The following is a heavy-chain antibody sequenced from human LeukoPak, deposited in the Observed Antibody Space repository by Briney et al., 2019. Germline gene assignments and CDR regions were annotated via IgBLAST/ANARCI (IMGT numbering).Heavy chain of an antibody. D-gene: IGHD2-21*02. J-gene: IGHJ5*02. CDR1: GGTFSSYA. V-gene: IGHV1-69*04. Sequence: ASVKVSRKASGGTFSSYAISWVRQAPGQGLEWMGRIIPIFGIANYAQKFQGRVTITADKSTSTAYMELSSLRSEDTAVYYCARLCGGDCYPQNWFDPWGQGTLVTVSS. CDR2: IIPIFGIA. CDR3: ARLCGGDCYPQNWFDP.